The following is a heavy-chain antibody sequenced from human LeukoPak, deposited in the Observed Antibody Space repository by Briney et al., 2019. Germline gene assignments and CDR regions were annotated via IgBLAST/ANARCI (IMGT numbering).Heavy chain of an antibody. CDR3: AKDSGYYGSGSYYAFEYFQH. J-gene: IGHJ1*01. D-gene: IGHD3-10*01. CDR2: ISYDGSNK. V-gene: IGHV3-30*18. CDR1: GFTFSSYG. Sequence: GGSLRLSCAASGFTFSSYGMHWVRQAPGKGLEWVAVISYDGSNKYYADSVKGRFTISRDNSKNTLYLQMNSLRAEDTAGYYCAKDSGYYGSGSYYAFEYFQHWGQGTLVTVSS.